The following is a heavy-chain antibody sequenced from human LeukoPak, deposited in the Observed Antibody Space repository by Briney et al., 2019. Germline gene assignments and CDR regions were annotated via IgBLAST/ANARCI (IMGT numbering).Heavy chain of an antibody. CDR2: IYPDDSDT. CDR3: ARRQHYYDSSGYYYGLDNDAFDI. J-gene: IGHJ3*02. V-gene: IGHV5-51*01. D-gene: IGHD3-22*01. CDR1: GYSFTNYW. Sequence: GESLKISCKGSGYSFTNYWIGWVRQMPGKGLEWMGIIYPDDSDTGYSPSFQGQVTISADKSISTAYLQWSSLKASDTAMYYCARRQHYYDSSGYYYGLDNDAFDIWGQGTMVTVSS.